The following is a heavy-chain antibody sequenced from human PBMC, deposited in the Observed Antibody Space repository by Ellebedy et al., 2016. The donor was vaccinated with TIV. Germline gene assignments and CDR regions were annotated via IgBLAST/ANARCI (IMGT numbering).Heavy chain of an antibody. V-gene: IGHV3-21*06. CDR2: ISSSRGYI. CDR1: GFAFDRYT. D-gene: IGHD6-13*01. CDR3: ARDGGRIAAAGAPFGYYYYGMDV. J-gene: IGHJ6*02. Sequence: GESLKISCKASGFAFDRYTINWVRQAPGKGLEWVSSISSSRGYIYYADSLKGRFTISRDNAKNSLFLQMNSLKHEDTAVYYCARDGGRIAAAGAPFGYYYYGMDVWGQGTTVTVSS.